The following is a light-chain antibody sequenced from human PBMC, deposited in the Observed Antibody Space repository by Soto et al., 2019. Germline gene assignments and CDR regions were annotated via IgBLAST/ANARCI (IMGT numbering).Light chain of an antibody. CDR2: GAS. CDR3: HQYAASPLT. Sequence: EIVLTQSPGTLSLSPGESTTLSCRASQSVGRNFLAGYQQKPGRAPRLLIHGASYRATGVPDRFSGSGSETDFTLTISRLEPEDFAVSYCHQYAASPLTFGGGTKVEIK. J-gene: IGKJ4*01. CDR1: QSVGRNF. V-gene: IGKV3-20*01.